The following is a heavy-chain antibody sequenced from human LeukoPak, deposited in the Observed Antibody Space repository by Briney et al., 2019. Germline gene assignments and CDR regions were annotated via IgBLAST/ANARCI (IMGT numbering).Heavy chain of an antibody. J-gene: IGHJ4*02. CDR2: INQDGSEK. D-gene: IGHD6-13*01. CDR3: ARGVGRSSWFFDY. CDR1: GFTLNNYW. Sequence: LGGSLRLSCAASGFTLNNYWMGWVRQAPGRGLEWVANINQDGSEKYYVDSVKGRFTISRDNAKNSLYLQMNSLKIEDTAVYYCARGVGRSSWFFDYWGQGTLVTVTS. V-gene: IGHV3-7*01.